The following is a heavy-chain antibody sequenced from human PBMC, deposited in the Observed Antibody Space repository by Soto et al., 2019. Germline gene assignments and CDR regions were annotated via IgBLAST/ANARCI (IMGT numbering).Heavy chain of an antibody. Sequence: QVQLVESGGGVVQPGRSLRLSCAASGFTFSSYGMHWVRQAPGKGLEWVAVISYDGSNKYYADSVKGRFTISRDNSKNTLYLQMNSRRAEETAVSYCAKEGPLLLWFWELLSPYYYGMDVWGQGTTVIFSS. CDR2: ISYDGSNK. J-gene: IGHJ6*02. CDR3: AKEGPLLLWFWELLSPYYYGMDV. V-gene: IGHV3-30*18. D-gene: IGHD3-10*01. CDR1: GFTFSSYG.